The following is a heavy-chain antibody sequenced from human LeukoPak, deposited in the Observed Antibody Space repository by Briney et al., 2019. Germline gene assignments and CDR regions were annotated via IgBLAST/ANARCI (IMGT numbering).Heavy chain of an antibody. V-gene: IGHV3-23*01. CDR3: AKAFGKLPTRLYFDY. CDR2: ISGSGGST. D-gene: IGHD6-25*01. J-gene: IGHJ4*02. Sequence: GGSLRLSCAASGFTFSSYAMSWVRQAPGKGLEWVSAISGSGGSTYYADSVKGRFTISRDNSKNTLYLQMNSLRAEDTAVYYCAKAFGKLPTRLYFDYWGQGTLVTVSS. CDR1: GFTFSSYA.